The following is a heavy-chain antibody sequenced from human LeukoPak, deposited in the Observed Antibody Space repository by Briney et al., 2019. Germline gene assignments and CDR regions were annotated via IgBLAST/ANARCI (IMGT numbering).Heavy chain of an antibody. J-gene: IGHJ4*02. Sequence: GGSLRLSCAASGFTFSSYEMNWVRQAPGKGLEWVSYISSSGSTIYYADSVKGRFTISRDNAKNSLYLQMNSLRAEDTAVYYCARDGYNYPAFDYWGQGTLVTVSS. CDR2: ISSSGSTI. CDR1: GFTFSSYE. D-gene: IGHD5-24*01. V-gene: IGHV3-48*03. CDR3: ARDGYNYPAFDY.